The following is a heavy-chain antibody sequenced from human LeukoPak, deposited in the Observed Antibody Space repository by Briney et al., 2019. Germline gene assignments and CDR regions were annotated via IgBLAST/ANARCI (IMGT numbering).Heavy chain of an antibody. J-gene: IGHJ6*02. V-gene: IGHV4-34*01. Sequence: PSETLSLTCAVYGGSFSGYYWSWIRQPPGKGLEWIGEINHSGSTNYNPSLKSRVTISVGTSKNQFSLRLSSVTAADTAVYYCASQPALYYYYGMDVWGQGTTVTVSS. CDR2: INHSGST. CDR3: ASQPALYYYYGMDV. CDR1: GGSFSGYY.